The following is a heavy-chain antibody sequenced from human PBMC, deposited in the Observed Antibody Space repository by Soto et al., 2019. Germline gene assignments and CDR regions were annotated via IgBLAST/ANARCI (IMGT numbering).Heavy chain of an antibody. CDR2: IYYSGST. CDR1: GGSISSYY. CDR3: AREGHDGFLEWLPPSYYMDV. D-gene: IGHD3-3*01. V-gene: IGHV4-59*01. Sequence: SETLSLTCTVSGGSISSYYWSWIRQPPGKGLEWIGYIYYSGSTNYNPSLKSRVTISVDTSKNQFSLKLSSVTAADTAVYYCAREGHDGFLEWLPPSYYMDVWGKGTTVTVSS. J-gene: IGHJ6*03.